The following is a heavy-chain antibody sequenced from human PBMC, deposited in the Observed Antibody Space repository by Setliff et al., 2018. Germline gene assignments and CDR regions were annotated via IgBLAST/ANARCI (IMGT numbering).Heavy chain of an antibody. CDR1: GYTFSDYY. V-gene: IGHV1-2*02. D-gene: IGHD3-22*01. Sequence: ASVKVSCKASGYTFSDYYMYWVRQAPGQGLEWMGWINPKSGGAHYAQKFRGRVTMSRETSISTDYMELSRLTSDDTTVYYCARGGIYNYVSSAYFDLWGQGSMVTVSS. CDR3: ARGGIYNYVSSAYFDL. J-gene: IGHJ3*01. CDR2: INPKSGGA.